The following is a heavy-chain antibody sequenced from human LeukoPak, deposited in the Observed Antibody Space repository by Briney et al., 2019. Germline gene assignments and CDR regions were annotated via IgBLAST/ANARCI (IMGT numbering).Heavy chain of an antibody. J-gene: IGHJ4*02. CDR1: GGSISSYY. CDR3: ASRGSGWALDY. D-gene: IGHD6-19*01. V-gene: IGHV4-59*08. CDR2: IYYRGST. Sequence: SETLSLTCTVSGGSISSYYWSWIRQPPGKGLEWIGYIYYRGSTNYNPSLKSRVTISVDTSKNQFSLRLSSVTAADTAVYYCASRGSGWALDYWGQGTLVTVSS.